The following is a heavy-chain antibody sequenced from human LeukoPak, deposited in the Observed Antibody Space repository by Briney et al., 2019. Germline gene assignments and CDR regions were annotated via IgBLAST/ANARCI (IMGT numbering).Heavy chain of an antibody. D-gene: IGHD3-3*01. V-gene: IGHV4-59*12. CDR1: GRSISSYY. CDR2: VHLDGRT. J-gene: IGHJ4*02. Sequence: SETLSLTCTVSGRSISSYYWNWIRQPPGKGLEWIGEVHLDGRTNYNPSLKSRLIMSVDLPENHISLKLTSVTAADTAVYYCAREGGFYRPLDYSGQGTLVTVSS. CDR3: AREGGFYRPLDY.